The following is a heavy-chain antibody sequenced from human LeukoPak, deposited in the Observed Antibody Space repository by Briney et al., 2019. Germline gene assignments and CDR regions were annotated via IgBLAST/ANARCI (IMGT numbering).Heavy chain of an antibody. CDR1: GFSFSGSA. CDR2: IRRKGNDYAT. J-gene: IGHJ4*02. CDR3: ARLGGSPPYFDY. Sequence: GGSLRLSCAASGFSFSGSAIHWVRQASGKGLEWVGHIRRKGNDYATAYTASVKGRFTISRDDTKNTAFLQMDSLKTEDTAVYFCARLGGSPPYFDYWGQGTLVTVSS. D-gene: IGHD3-16*01. V-gene: IGHV3-73*01.